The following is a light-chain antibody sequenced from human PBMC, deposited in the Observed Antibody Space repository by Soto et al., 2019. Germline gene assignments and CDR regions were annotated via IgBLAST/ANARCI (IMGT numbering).Light chain of an antibody. V-gene: IGLV1-47*01. CDR3: GTRDSSRTGYV. CDR2: RNN. CDR1: SSNIGSNY. Sequence: QAVVIQPPSASGTPGQRVTISCSGSSSNIGSNYVYWFQQLPGAAPKLLIYRNNQRPSGVPDRFSGSKSGTSATLVITGLQTGDEADYYCGTRDSSRTGYVFGTGTKVTVL. J-gene: IGLJ1*01.